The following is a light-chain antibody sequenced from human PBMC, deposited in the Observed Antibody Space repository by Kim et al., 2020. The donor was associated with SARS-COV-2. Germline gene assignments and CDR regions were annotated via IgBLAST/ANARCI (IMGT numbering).Light chain of an antibody. V-gene: IGLV2-14*03. CDR3: SSYTSSRTPLV. CDR2: DVS. J-gene: IGLJ2*01. CDR1: SRDVGASNY. Sequence: QTITTSCTGSSRDVGASNYVSWYQQFPGKAPNLMIYDVSNRPSGVSNRFSGSKSGNTASLTISGLQAEDEADYYCSSYTSSRTPLVFGGGTQLTVL.